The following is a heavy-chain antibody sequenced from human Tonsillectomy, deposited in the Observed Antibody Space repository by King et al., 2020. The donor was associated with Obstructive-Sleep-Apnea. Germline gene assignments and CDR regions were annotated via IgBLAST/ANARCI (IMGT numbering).Heavy chain of an antibody. V-gene: IGHV2-26*01. D-gene: IGHD6-19*01. CDR3: ARLLGIAVSSYFDS. Sequence: VTLKESGPVLVKPTETLTLTCSVSGFSLNNARVAVSWIRQPPGKALEWLAHIFSNDEKYYSTPLKTRLTVSKDTSKSQVVLIMTNMDPVDTGTYYCARLLGIAVSSYFDSWGQGTPVTVSS. J-gene: IGHJ4*02. CDR2: IFSNDEK. CDR1: GFSLNNARVA.